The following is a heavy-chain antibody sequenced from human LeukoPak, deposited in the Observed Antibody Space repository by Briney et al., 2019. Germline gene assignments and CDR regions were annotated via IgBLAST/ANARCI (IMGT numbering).Heavy chain of an antibody. CDR2: NVVGSGNT. D-gene: IGHD4-17*01. J-gene: IGHJ3*02. V-gene: IGHV1-58*02. CDR3: AAKTPYGDYGPDAFDI. Sequence: ASVKVSCKASGFTFTSSAMQSVRQARGQRLEWIGWNVVGSGNTNYAQKFQERVTITRDMSTSTAYMELSSLRSKDTAVYYCAAKTPYGDYGPDAFDIWGQGTMVTVSS. CDR1: GFTFTSSA.